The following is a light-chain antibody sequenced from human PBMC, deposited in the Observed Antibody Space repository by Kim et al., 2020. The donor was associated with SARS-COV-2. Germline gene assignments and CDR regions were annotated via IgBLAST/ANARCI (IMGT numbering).Light chain of an antibody. CDR3: QQYGSSPPWT. V-gene: IGKV3-20*01. J-gene: IGKJ1*01. Sequence: PGERATLSCRASQSVSSSYLAWYQQKPGQAPRLLIYGASSRATGIPDRFSGRGYGTDFTLTISRLEPEDYAVYYCQQYGSSPPWTFGQGTKVDIK. CDR1: QSVSSSY. CDR2: GAS.